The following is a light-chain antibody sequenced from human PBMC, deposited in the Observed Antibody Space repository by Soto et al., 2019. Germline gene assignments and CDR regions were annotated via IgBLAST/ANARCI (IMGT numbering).Light chain of an antibody. V-gene: IGKV3-20*01. CDR1: QSVSSSY. CDR3: QQYNKWLPYT. J-gene: IGKJ2*01. CDR2: GAS. Sequence: EIVLTQSPGTLSLSPGESATLSCRASQSVSSSYLAWYQQKPGQAPRLLIYGASSRATGIPDTFSGSGSGTDFTLTISRLEPEDFAVYYCQQYNKWLPYTFGQGTKLEIK.